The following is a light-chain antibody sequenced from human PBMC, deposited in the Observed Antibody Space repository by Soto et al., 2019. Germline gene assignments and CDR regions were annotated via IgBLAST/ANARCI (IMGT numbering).Light chain of an antibody. J-gene: IGKJ4*01. V-gene: IGKV1-27*01. Sequence: DIQMTQSPSSLSASVGDRVTITCRASQGISNYLAWYQQKPGKVPKLLIYAASTLQSGGTSRFSGSGSGTDFTLTISSLQPEDVATYYCQKYNSAPALTFGGGTKVELK. CDR3: QKYNSAPALT. CDR1: QGISNY. CDR2: AAS.